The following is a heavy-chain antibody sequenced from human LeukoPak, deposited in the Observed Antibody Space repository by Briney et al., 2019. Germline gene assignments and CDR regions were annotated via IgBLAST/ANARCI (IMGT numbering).Heavy chain of an antibody. CDR3: ARHDPNYYDSSGYYFDY. Sequence: PSETLSLTCTVSGGSISSYYWSWIRQPPGKGLEWIGYTYYSGSTNYNPSLKSRVTISVDTSKNQFSLKLSSVTAADTAVYYCARHDPNYYDSSGYYFDYWGQGTLVTVSS. D-gene: IGHD3-22*01. CDR2: TYYSGST. CDR1: GGSISSYY. V-gene: IGHV4-59*08. J-gene: IGHJ4*02.